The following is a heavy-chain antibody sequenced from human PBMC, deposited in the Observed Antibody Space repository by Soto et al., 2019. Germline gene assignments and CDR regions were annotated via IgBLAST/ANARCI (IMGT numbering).Heavy chain of an antibody. Sequence: QVQLVQSGTEVKKPGSSVRVSCRSSGGTFGTYNINWLRQAPGQGLEWMGGIIPVFGTPTYAQKLQGRVTITADESTITAYLDLSSLRSDDTAIYYCARNSPLATYYSGLDVWGQGTSVTVSS. J-gene: IGHJ6*02. CDR3: ARNSPLATYYSGLDV. CDR2: IIPVFGTP. CDR1: GGTFGTYN. D-gene: IGHD5-12*01. V-gene: IGHV1-69*01.